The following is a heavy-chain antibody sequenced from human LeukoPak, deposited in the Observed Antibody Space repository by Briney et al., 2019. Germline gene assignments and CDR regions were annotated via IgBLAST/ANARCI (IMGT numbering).Heavy chain of an antibody. Sequence: GASVKVSCKASGYTFTGYYMHWVRQAPGQGLEWMGWINPNSGSTNYAQKFQGRVTMTRDTSISTAYMELSRLRSDDTAVYYCARANYDFWSGYSHFDYWGQGTLVTVSS. D-gene: IGHD3-3*01. J-gene: IGHJ4*02. CDR1: GYTFTGYY. V-gene: IGHV1-2*02. CDR3: ARANYDFWSGYSHFDY. CDR2: INPNSGST.